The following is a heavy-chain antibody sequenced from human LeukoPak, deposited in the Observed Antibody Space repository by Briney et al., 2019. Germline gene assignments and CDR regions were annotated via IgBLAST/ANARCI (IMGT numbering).Heavy chain of an antibody. V-gene: IGHV1-69*13. Sequence: SVKVSCKASGGTFSSYAISWVRQSPGQGLEWMGGIIPIFGTANYAQKFQGRVTITADESTSTAYMELSSLRSEDTAVYYCARADTIFGVVRYYFDYWGQGTLVTVSS. CDR2: IIPIFGTA. CDR1: GGTFSSYA. J-gene: IGHJ4*02. CDR3: ARADTIFGVVRYYFDY. D-gene: IGHD3-3*01.